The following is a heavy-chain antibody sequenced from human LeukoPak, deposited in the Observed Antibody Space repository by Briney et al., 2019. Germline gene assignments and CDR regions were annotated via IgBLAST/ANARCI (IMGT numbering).Heavy chain of an antibody. D-gene: IGHD6-13*01. Sequence: SETLSLTCTISGASIDSYYWSWLRQPPGKGLEWIGYIYYSGTTNYNPSLKRRVTISVDTSKNQFSLKLSSVPAADTAVYYCASLYSSSWADYWGQGTLVTVSS. CDR2: IYYSGTT. J-gene: IGHJ4*02. CDR1: GASIDSYY. V-gene: IGHV4-59*01. CDR3: ASLYSSSWADY.